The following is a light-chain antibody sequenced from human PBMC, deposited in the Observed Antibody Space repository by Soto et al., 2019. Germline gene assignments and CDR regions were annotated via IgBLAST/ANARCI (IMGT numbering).Light chain of an antibody. V-gene: IGKV1-39*01. Sequence: DIQMTQSPSSLSPSVGDRVTITCRASQSISSYLNWYQQKPGKAPKLLIYAASNLQSGVPSRFSGSGSGTDFTLTISALQPEDFATYYCQQSYSTLFTFGPGTKVDIK. CDR1: QSISSY. J-gene: IGKJ3*01. CDR2: AAS. CDR3: QQSYSTLFT.